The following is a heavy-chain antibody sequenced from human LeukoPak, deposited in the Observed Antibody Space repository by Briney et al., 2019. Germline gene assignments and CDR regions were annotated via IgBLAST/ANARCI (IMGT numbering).Heavy chain of an antibody. CDR2: IHYSGST. J-gene: IGHJ6*02. CDR3: ARDPRYCSSTSCYSGMDV. D-gene: IGHD2-2*02. Sequence: TSETLSLTCTVSGGSISSGDYYWSWIRQPPGKGLEWIGYIHYSGSTYYNPSLKSRVTISVDTSKNQFSLKLSSVTAADTAVYYCARDPRYCSSTSCYSGMDVWGQGTTVNVSS. V-gene: IGHV4-30-4*01. CDR1: GGSISSGDYY.